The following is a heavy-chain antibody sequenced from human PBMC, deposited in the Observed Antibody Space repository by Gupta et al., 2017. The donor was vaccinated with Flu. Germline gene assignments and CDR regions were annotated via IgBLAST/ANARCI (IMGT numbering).Heavy chain of an antibody. D-gene: IGHD1-26*01. J-gene: IGHJ3*02. Sequence: FTFSSYWMNWVRQAPGKGLEPVSMIKSGGDGVYDMDAVKGRFTISRDKAKNSLILQMNRMRAEDTAVYYGARDPGWGAFDMGGQGTLVTISS. CDR1: FTFSSYW. CDR2: IKSGGDGV. CDR3: ARDPGWGAFDM. V-gene: IGHV3-7*01.